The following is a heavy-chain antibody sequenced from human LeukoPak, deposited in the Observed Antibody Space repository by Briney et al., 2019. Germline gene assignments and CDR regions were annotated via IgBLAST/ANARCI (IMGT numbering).Heavy chain of an antibody. D-gene: IGHD3-22*01. V-gene: IGHV3-30*02. CDR2: IRYDGSNK. J-gene: IGHJ3*01. CDR3: ARDHDSSGYDAFDL. Sequence: GGSLRLSCAASGFTFSSYGMHWVRQAPGKGLEWVAFIRYDGSNKYYADSVKGRFTISRDNSKNTLYLQMNSLRVEDTAVYYCARDHDSSGYDAFDLWGQGTMVTVSS. CDR1: GFTFSSYG.